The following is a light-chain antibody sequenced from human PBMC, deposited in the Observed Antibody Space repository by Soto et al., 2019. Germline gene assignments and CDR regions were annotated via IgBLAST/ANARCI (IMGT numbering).Light chain of an antibody. CDR2: EVS. CDR3: CSHAGSGTEV. Sequence: QSVLTQPASVSGSPGQSITISCTGTSGDVGNYNFVSWYQQHPGKAPQLMVYEVSKRPSGVSNRFSGSKSGNTASLTISGLQAVDEADYYCCSHAGSGTEVFGTGTKVTVL. V-gene: IGLV2-23*02. J-gene: IGLJ1*01. CDR1: SGDVGNYNF.